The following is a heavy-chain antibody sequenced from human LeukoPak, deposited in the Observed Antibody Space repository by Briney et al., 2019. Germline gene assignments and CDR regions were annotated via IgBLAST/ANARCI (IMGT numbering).Heavy chain of an antibody. CDR1: GGSISNYY. CDR3: ARGDSSIWYAVFDY. V-gene: IGHV4-59*01. D-gene: IGHD6-13*01. J-gene: IGHJ4*02. CDR2: IYYSGST. Sequence: PSETLSLTCAVSGGSISNYYWSWIRQPPGKGLEWIGYIYYSGSTKYNPSLKSRVTISVDTSKNQLSLKLRSVTAADTAEYYCARGDSSIWYAVFDYWGQGTLVTVSS.